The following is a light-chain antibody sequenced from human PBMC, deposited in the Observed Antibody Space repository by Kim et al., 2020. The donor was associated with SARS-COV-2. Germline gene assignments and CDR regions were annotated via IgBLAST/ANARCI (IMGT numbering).Light chain of an antibody. J-gene: IGKJ1*01. CDR3: QQYGRSTGT. V-gene: IGKV3-20*01. CDR2: DAS. CDR1: QSLSSSY. Sequence: EIVLTQSPGTLSLSPGERATLSCRASQSLSSSYLAWYQHRPGQAPRLLIYDASSRATGIPDRFSGSGSGTDFTLTISRLEPEDFAVYYCQQYGRSTGTFGQGTKVDIK.